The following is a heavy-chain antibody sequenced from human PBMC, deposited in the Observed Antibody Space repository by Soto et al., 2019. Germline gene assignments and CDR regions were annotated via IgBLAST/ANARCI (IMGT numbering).Heavy chain of an antibody. V-gene: IGHV1-18*01. CDR1: GYTFTSYG. Sequence: ASVKVSCKASGYTFTSYGISWVRQAPGQGLEWMGWISAYNGNTNYAQKLQGRVTMTTDTSTSTAYMKLRSLRSDDTAVYYCSRSSSIAAPDAFDIWGQGTMVTVSS. CDR2: ISAYNGNT. D-gene: IGHD6-6*01. J-gene: IGHJ3*02. CDR3: SRSSSIAAPDAFDI.